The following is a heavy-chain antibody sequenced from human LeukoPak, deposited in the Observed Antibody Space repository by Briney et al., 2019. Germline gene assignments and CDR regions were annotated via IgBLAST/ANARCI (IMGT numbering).Heavy chain of an antibody. V-gene: IGHV4-59*01. CDR2: IYYSGST. CDR1: GGSISSYY. J-gene: IGHJ5*02. CDR3: ARALRYCSGGSCYDWFDP. Sequence: PSETLPLTCTVSGGSISSYYWSWIRQPPGKGLEWIGYIYYSGSTNYNPSLKSRVTISVDTSKNQFSLKLSSVTAADTAVYYCARALRYCSGGSCYDWFDPWGQGTLVTVSS. D-gene: IGHD2-15*01.